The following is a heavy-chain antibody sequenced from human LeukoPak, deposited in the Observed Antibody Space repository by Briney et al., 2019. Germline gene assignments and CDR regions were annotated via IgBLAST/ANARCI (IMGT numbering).Heavy chain of an antibody. CDR1: GGSISISY. J-gene: IGHJ4*02. D-gene: IGHD6-13*01. CDR2: IYYSGST. V-gene: IGHV4-59*08. CDR3: ARQHGQLVNFDY. Sequence: SETLCLTCSVSGGSISISYWSWIRQPPGKGLEWFRYIYYSGSTNYNPSLKRRVTISVDTSKNQFALKLSSVTAADTAVYYCARQHGQLVNFDYWGQGTLVSVSS.